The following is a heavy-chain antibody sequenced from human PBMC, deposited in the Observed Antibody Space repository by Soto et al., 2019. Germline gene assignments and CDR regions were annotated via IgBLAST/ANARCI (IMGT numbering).Heavy chain of an antibody. D-gene: IGHD3-22*01. CDR1: GGSFSGYH. CDR2: IYYSGST. CDR3: ARADYYDSSGYYVATFDY. Sequence: SETLSLTCAVYGGSFSGYHWSWIRQPPGKGLEWIGYIYYSGSTNYNPSLKSRVTISVDTSKNQFSLKLSSVTAADTAVYYCARADYYDSSGYYVATFDYWGQGTLVTVS. J-gene: IGHJ4*02. V-gene: IGHV4-59*01.